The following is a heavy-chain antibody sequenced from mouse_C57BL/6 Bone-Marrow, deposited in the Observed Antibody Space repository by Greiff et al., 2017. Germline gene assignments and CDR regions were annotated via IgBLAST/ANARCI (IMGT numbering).Heavy chain of an antibody. V-gene: IGHV1-72*01. Sequence: QVQLKQPGAELVKPGASVKLSCKASGYTFTSYWMHWVKQRPGRGLEWIGRIDPNSGGTKYNEKFKSKATLTVDKPSSTAYMQLSSLTSEDAAVDYCARGRVDEAMDYWGKGTSVTVSS. J-gene: IGHJ4*01. CDR3: ARGRVDEAMDY. CDR1: GYTFTSYW. CDR2: IDPNSGGT.